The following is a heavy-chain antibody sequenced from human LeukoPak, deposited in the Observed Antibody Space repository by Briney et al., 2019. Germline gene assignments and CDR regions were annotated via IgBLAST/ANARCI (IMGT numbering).Heavy chain of an antibody. D-gene: IGHD5-12*01. CDR2: IIPIFGTA. J-gene: IGHJ6*03. CDR3: ARSDRPRGYSGYDYRSGYSSGLRGRSYYYYYMDV. Sequence: GASVKVSCKASGGTFSSYAISWVRQAPGQGLEWMGGIIPIFGTANYAQKFQGRVTITADKSTSTAYMELSSLRSEDTAVYYCARSDRPRGYSGYDYRSGYSSGLRGRSYYYYYMDVWGKGTTVTVSS. V-gene: IGHV1-69*06. CDR1: GGTFSSYA.